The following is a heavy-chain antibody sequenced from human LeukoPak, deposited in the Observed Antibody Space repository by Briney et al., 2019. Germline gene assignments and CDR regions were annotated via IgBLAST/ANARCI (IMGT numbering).Heavy chain of an antibody. CDR3: AREPNYYDSSGYYPGSLSFDY. CDR1: GDSVSSNSTA. V-gene: IGHV6-1*01. Sequence: SQTLSLTCAISGDSVSSNSTACNWIRQSPSRGLEWLGRTYYRSKWYSDYAVSVKSRITINPDTSKNQFSLQLNSVTPEDTAVYYCAREPNYYDSSGYYPGSLSFDYWGQGTLVTVSS. CDR2: TYYRSKWYS. J-gene: IGHJ4*02. D-gene: IGHD3-22*01.